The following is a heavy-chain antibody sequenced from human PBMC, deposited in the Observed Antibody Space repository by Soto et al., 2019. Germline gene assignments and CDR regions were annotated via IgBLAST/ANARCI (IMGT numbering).Heavy chain of an antibody. J-gene: IGHJ4*02. CDR3: ARVPPYDISGLGRHYFDY. CDR1: GYSISSGYY. D-gene: IGHD3-22*01. CDR2: IYHSGST. V-gene: IGHV4-38-2*01. Sequence: SETLSLTCAVSGYSISSGYYWGWMRQPPGKGLEGIGSIYHSGSTYYNPSLKSRVTISVDTSKNQFSLKLSSVTAADTAMYYCARVPPYDISGLGRHYFDYWGQGTLVTVSS.